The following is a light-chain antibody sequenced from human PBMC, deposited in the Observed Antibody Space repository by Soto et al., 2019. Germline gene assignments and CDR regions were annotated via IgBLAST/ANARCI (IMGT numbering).Light chain of an antibody. J-gene: IGKJ1*01. V-gene: IGKV3D-15*01. CDR3: QQYNNFWT. Sequence: EIEMTQSPAILCVSPGEGATLSCRANQSVRSNLAWYQQKPGQAPRLLIYGTSTRATGIPARFSGSGSGTEFTLTISSLQSEDFAVYYCQQYNNFWTFGQGTKVDIK. CDR1: QSVRSN. CDR2: GTS.